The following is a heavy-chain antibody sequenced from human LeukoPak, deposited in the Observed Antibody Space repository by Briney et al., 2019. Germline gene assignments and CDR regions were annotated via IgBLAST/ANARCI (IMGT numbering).Heavy chain of an antibody. D-gene: IGHD3-22*01. CDR1: GGSFSGYS. Sequence: SESLSLTCAVSGGSFSGYSLSWIRQPPGKGLEWVGEINHSGSTNYNPSLKSRVTISVDTSKNQFSLKLSSVTAADTAVHYCARDRYYNRLFDYWGQGTLVSVSS. CDR2: INHSGST. CDR3: ARDRYYNRLFDY. V-gene: IGHV4-34*01. J-gene: IGHJ4*02.